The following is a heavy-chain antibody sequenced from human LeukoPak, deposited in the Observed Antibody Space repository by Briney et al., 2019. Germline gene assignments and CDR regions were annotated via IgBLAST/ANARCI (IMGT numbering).Heavy chain of an antibody. Sequence: PSETLSLTCAVYGGSFSGYYWSWIRQPPGKGLEWIGEINHSGSTNYNPSLKSRVTISVDTSKNQFSLKLSSVTAADTAVYYCARGLVLPWYYSDYWGQGTLVTVSS. CDR3: ARGLVLPWYYSDY. CDR2: INHSGST. V-gene: IGHV4-34*01. J-gene: IGHJ4*02. CDR1: GGSFSGYY. D-gene: IGHD2-8*01.